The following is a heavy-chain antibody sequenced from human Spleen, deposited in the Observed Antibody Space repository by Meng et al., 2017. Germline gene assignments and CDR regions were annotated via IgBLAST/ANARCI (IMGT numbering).Heavy chain of an antibody. D-gene: IGHD3-16*01. CDR1: GFLFSNYG. Sequence: GESLKISCAASGFLFSNYGIHWVRQPPGKGLEWVAFISYDGSDKYYADSVKGRFTISRDNSKDTLYLQMNSVRVEDTAVYYCARSPIDKYDLSALPLDYWGQGTLVTVSS. J-gene: IGHJ4*02. CDR3: ARSPIDKYDLSALPLDY. V-gene: IGHV3-30*04. CDR2: ISYDGSDK.